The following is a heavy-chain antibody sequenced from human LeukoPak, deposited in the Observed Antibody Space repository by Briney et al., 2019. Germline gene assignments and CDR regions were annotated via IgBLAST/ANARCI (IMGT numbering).Heavy chain of an antibody. CDR1: GFTFSSIG. V-gene: IGHV3-23*01. D-gene: IGHD6-13*01. J-gene: IGHJ4*02. CDR2: ISGSGDST. Sequence: GGSLRLSCAASGFTFSSIGMSWVRQAPGKGLEWVSSISGSGDSTYYADSVKGRFTISRDNAKNTLYLQMNSLRAEDTAVYYCAREGKAAATWGQGTLVTVSS. CDR3: AREGKAAAT.